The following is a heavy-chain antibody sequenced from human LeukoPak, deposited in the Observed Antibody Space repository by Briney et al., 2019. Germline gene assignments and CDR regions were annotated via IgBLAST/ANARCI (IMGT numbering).Heavy chain of an antibody. CDR3: AREMFQYYDSSGTLRD. J-gene: IGHJ4*02. V-gene: IGHV4-4*07. CDR1: GGSISGYY. Sequence: SETLSLTCTVSGGSISGYYWSWIRQPAEKGLEWIGRIYTSGSTNYNPSLKSRVTMSVDTSKNQFSLKLSSVTAADTAVYYCAREMFQYYDSSGTLRDWGQGTLVTVSS. CDR2: IYTSGST. D-gene: IGHD3-22*01.